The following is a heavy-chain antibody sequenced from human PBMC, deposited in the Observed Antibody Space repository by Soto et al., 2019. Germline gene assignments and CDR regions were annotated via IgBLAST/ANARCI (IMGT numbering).Heavy chain of an antibody. CDR2: INTATGDT. V-gene: IGHV1-3*04. Sequence: QVQLVQSGAGVQKPGATANISCKASGYRFTAYDMHLVRQAPGQRLEWLGWINTATGDTKYSPSFQGRVTLSRDTSATTAYMELSGLRFEDTAVYYCARTRGYCSGGSCYPLDHWGQGTLVTVSS. CDR1: GYRFTAYD. J-gene: IGHJ4*02. CDR3: ARTRGYCSGGSCYPLDH. D-gene: IGHD2-15*01.